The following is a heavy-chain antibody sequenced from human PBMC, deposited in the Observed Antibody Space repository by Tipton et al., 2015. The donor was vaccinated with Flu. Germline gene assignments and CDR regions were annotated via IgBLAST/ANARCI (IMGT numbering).Heavy chain of an antibody. CDR1: GFTFSSYA. Sequence: SLRLSCAASGFTFSSYAMHWVRQATGKGLEWVSAIGTAGDTYYPGHVKGRFTISRENAKNSLYLQMNSLRAGDTAVYYCARGRTRGFDPWGQGTLVSVSS. CDR2: IGTAGDT. J-gene: IGHJ5*02. V-gene: IGHV3-13*01. CDR3: ARGRTRGFDP.